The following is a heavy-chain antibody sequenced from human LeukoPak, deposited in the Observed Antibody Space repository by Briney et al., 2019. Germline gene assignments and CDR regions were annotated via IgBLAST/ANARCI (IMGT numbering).Heavy chain of an antibody. CDR2: ISAYNGNT. J-gene: IGHJ3*02. CDR1: GYTFTIYG. D-gene: IGHD5-24*01. Sequence: GASVKVSCRASGYTFTIYGISWVRQAPGQGLEWMGWISAYNGNTNYAQKLQGRVTMTTDTSTSTAYMELRSLRSDDTAVYYCARGGIFRDGYLNPAFDIWGQGTMVTVSS. CDR3: ARGGIFRDGYLNPAFDI. V-gene: IGHV1-18*01.